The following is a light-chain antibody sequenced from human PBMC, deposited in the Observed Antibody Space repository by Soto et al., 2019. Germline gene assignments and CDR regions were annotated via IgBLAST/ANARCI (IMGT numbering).Light chain of an antibody. CDR3: HQANSYPWT. V-gene: IGKV1-12*01. Sequence: DIQMTQYPSSVSASVGDRVTIICRASQDIGTWLAWYQQKPGRTPKLLIYGASTLQSGVPSRFSGSGSGTEFTLTISSLQAEDFASYYCHQANSYPWTFGQGTTVEI. J-gene: IGKJ1*01. CDR1: QDIGTW. CDR2: GAS.